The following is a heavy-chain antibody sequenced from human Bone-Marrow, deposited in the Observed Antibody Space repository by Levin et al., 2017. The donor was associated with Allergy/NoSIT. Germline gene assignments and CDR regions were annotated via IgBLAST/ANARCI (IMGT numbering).Heavy chain of an antibody. CDR1: GFIFDNYA. CDR2: ISWNSDTT. CDR3: ATDRRWTISVSSWPGGFGH. J-gene: IGHJ4*02. D-gene: IGHD6-19*01. V-gene: IGHV3-9*01. Sequence: SLKISCITSGFIFDNYALHWVRQAPGKGLEWVAGISWNSDTTGYVASVKGRVVISRDNAKRSLFLQMNSLRDEDTALYYCATDRRWTISVSSWPGGFGHWGQGVRVIVSS.